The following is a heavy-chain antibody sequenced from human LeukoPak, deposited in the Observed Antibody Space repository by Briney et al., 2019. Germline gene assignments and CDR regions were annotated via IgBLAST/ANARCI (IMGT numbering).Heavy chain of an antibody. J-gene: IGHJ4*02. V-gene: IGHV1-2*02. CDR3: ARPRDHTAFDY. CDR1: GYTFTGYY. CDR2: INPNSGGT. D-gene: IGHD1-14*01. Sequence: APVKRSCKASGYTFTGYYMHWVRQTPGQGLEWMGWINPNSGGTKYAQKCQGRVTMTRDTYISTAYMELSRLRSDDTAVYYCARPRDHTAFDYCGERSVIADSS.